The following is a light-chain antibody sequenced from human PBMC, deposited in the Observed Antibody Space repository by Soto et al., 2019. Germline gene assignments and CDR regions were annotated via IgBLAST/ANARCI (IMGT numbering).Light chain of an antibody. CDR1: QSVSSNY. CDR3: QQSYSTTWT. V-gene: IGKV3-20*01. J-gene: IGKJ1*01. CDR2: GAS. Sequence: EIVLTQSPGTLSLSPGERSTLSCRASQSVSSNYLVWYQQKPGQAPRLLIYGASSRAAGIPDRFSGSGSGTDFTLTISSLQPEDFATYSCQQSYSTTWTFGQGTKVDIK.